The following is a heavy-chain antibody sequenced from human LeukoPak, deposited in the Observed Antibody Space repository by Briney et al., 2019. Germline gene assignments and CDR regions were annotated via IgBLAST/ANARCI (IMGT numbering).Heavy chain of an antibody. CDR3: ARGSRFGGSDY. CDR1: GFSLGDHY. Sequence: GGSLRLSCAASGFSLGDHYMDWVRQAPRQGLEWVGRSRNKADSYTTEYAASVKGRFTISTDDSKNSLYLHMNSLTTEDTAVYYCARGSRFGGSDYWGQGTLATASS. D-gene: IGHD2-15*01. CDR2: SRNKADSYTT. J-gene: IGHJ4*02. V-gene: IGHV3-72*01.